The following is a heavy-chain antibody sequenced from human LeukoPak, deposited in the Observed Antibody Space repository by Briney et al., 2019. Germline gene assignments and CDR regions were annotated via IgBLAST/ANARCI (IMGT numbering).Heavy chain of an antibody. V-gene: IGHV1-18*01. CDR2: ISAYNGNT. J-gene: IGHJ6*02. CDR3: ARTTRGGSGSYYASYYYYGMDV. Sequence: ASVNVSFKASGYTFTIYGISWVRQAPGQGGEWMGWISAYNGNTNYAQKLQGRVTMTTDTSTSTAYMELRSLRSDDTAVYYCARTTRGGSGSYYASYYYYGMDVWGQGTTVTVSS. CDR1: GYTFTIYG. D-gene: IGHD1-26*01.